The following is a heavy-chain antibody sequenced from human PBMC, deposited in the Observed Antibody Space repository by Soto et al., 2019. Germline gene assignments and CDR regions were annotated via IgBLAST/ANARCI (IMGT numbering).Heavy chain of an antibody. CDR3: ARPGYCSSTSCSRAFDI. Sequence: GGSLRLSCAASGFTFSSYGMHWVRQAPGKGLEWVAVIWYDGSNKYYADSVKGRFTISRDNSKNTLYLQMNSLRAEDTAVYYCARPGYCSSTSCSRAFDIWGQGTMVTVSS. CDR2: IWYDGSNK. J-gene: IGHJ3*02. V-gene: IGHV3-33*01. CDR1: GFTFSSYG. D-gene: IGHD2-2*01.